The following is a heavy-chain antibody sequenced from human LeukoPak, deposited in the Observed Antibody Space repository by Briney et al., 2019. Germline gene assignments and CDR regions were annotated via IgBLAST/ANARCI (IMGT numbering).Heavy chain of an antibody. CDR1: GFTFSSYG. Sequence: PGGSLRLSCAASGFTFSSYGMHWVRQAPGKGLEWVSAISGSGGSTYYADSVKGRFTISRDNAKNSLYLQMNSLRAEDTAVYYCARDYGQPGYWGQGTLVTVSS. D-gene: IGHD1-14*01. V-gene: IGHV3-21*01. CDR2: ISGSGGST. CDR3: ARDYGQPGY. J-gene: IGHJ4*02.